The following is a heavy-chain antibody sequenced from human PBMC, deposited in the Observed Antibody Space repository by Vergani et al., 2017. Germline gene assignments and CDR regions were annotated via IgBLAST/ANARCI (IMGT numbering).Heavy chain of an antibody. CDR3: ARDPNYYDSSGYYLGGFDI. CDR2: INPSGGST. V-gene: IGHV1-46*03. D-gene: IGHD3-22*01. Sequence: QVQLVQSGAEVKKPGASVKASCKASGYTFTSYYMHWVRQAPGQGLEWMGIINPSGGSTSYAQKFQGRVTMTRDTSTSTVYMELSSLRSEDTAVYYCARDPNYYDSSGYYLGGFDIWGQGTMVTVSS. J-gene: IGHJ3*02. CDR1: GYTFTSYY.